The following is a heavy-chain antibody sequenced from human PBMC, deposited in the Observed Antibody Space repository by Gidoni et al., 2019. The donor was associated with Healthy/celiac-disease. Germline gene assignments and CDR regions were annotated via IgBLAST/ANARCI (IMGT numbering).Heavy chain of an antibody. CDR1: GFTFSRYG. CDR2: IWYDGSNK. V-gene: IGHV3-33*01. D-gene: IGHD1-26*01. J-gene: IGHJ4*02. CDR3: ARGGRSFDY. Sequence: QVQLVESGGGVVQPGRFLRLSCAASGFTFSRYGMHWVRQAPGKGLEWVAVIWYDGSNKYYADSVKGRFTISRDNSKNMLYLQMNSLRAEDTAVYYCARGGRSFDYWGQGTLVTVSS.